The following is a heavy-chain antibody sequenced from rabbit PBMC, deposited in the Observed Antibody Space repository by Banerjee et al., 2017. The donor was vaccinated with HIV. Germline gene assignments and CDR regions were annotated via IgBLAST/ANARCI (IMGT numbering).Heavy chain of an antibody. Sequence: QSLEESGGDLVQPGASLTLTCTASGFSFSGSYYMCWVRQAPGKGLEWIACIYVGSSGGTVYATWAKGRFTISKTSSTTVTLQMTSLTAADTATYFCARDLAGVIGWNFDLWGQGTLVTVS. CDR3: ARDLAGVIGWNFDL. CDR2: IYVGSSGGT. V-gene: IGHV1S40*01. CDR1: GFSFSGSYY. J-gene: IGHJ4*01. D-gene: IGHD4-1*01.